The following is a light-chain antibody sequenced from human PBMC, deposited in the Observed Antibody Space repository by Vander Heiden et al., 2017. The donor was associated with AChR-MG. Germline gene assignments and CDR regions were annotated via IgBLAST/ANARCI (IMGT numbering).Light chain of an antibody. J-gene: IGLJ2*01. V-gene: IGLV1-47*01. Sequence: QSVLTQPPSASGTPGQRVTISCSGSSSNIGSNYVYWYQQRPGTAPKRLIYRNNQRPSGVPDRFSGSKSGTSASLAISGLRSEEEADYYCAAWDDSLSGVVFGGGTKLTVL. CDR3: AAWDDSLSGVV. CDR2: RNN. CDR1: SSNIGSNY.